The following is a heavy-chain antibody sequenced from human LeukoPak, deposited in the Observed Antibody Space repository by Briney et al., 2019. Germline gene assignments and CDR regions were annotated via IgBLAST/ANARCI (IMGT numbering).Heavy chain of an antibody. D-gene: IGHD1-26*01. CDR1: GGSISSSSYY. Sequence: SETLSLTCTVSGGSISSSSYYWGWIRQPPRKGLEWIGSIYYSGSTYYNPSLKSRVTISVDTSKNQFSLKLSSVTAADTAVYYCARRAVGNDAFDIWGQGTMVTVSS. CDR2: IYYSGST. J-gene: IGHJ3*02. CDR3: ARRAVGNDAFDI. V-gene: IGHV4-39*07.